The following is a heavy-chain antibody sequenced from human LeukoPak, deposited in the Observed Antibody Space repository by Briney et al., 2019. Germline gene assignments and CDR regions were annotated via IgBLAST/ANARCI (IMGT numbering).Heavy chain of an antibody. CDR2: GHYSGTT. CDR3: ARHGTGTGYPLDY. D-gene: IGHD3/OR15-3a*01. J-gene: IGHJ4*02. CDR1: GVSINSHY. Sequence: SETPSLTCTVSGVSINSHYWSWIRQSPGKGLEWIAYGHYSGTTNYNPPLKSRVTIPLDTSKNQFSLKLTSASAADTAMYYCARHGTGTGYPLDYWGLGTLVTVSS. V-gene: IGHV4-59*08.